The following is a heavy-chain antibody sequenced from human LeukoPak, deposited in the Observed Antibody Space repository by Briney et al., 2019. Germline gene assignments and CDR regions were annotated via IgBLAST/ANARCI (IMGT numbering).Heavy chain of an antibody. CDR3: ARVPTRTIFGVVPFDY. J-gene: IGHJ4*02. D-gene: IGHD3-3*01. CDR2: IYYSGST. V-gene: IGHV4-4*07. CDR1: GDSIHDYF. Sequence: SETLSLTCTVSGDSIHDYFWTWVRQPAGKGLEWIGSIYYSGSTNYNPSLKSRVTISVDTSKNQFSLKLSSVTAADTAVYYCARVPTRTIFGVVPFDYWGQGTLVTVSS.